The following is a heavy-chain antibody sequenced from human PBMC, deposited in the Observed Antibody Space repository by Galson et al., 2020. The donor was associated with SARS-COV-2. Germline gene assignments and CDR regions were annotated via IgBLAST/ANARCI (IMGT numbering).Heavy chain of an antibody. J-gene: IGHJ4*02. CDR1: GGSFSGYY. Sequence: SETLSLTCAVYGGSFSGYYWSWIRQPPGKGLEWIGEINSSGSTNYNPSLKSRVTISVDTSKNHFSLKLSSVTAADTAVYYCAREENFFLATATRMCYFDYWGRGTLATVSS. CDR3: AREENFFLATATRMCYFDY. D-gene: IGHD2-21*02. V-gene: IGHV4-34*01. CDR2: INSSGST.